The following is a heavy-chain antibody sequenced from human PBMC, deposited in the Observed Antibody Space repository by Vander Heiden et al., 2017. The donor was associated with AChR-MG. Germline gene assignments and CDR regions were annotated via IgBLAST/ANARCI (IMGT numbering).Heavy chain of an antibody. CDR2: IYYSGST. J-gene: IGHJ5*02. Sequence: QVQLQESGPGLVKPSETLSLTCTVPGDSISAFYWSWIRQPPGKGLEWIGYIYYSGSTTYNPSLQSRVTISIDRSKNQFSLRLTSVTSADTAVYYCARTTPRGNYFDPWGQGTLVTVSS. CDR3: ARTTPRGNYFDP. V-gene: IGHV4-59*01. CDR1: GDSISAFY. D-gene: IGHD1-7*01.